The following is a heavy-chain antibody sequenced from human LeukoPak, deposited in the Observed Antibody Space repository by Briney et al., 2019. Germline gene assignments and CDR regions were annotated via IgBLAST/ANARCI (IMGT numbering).Heavy chain of an antibody. CDR2: IYYSGST. D-gene: IGHD6-13*01. CDR3: ARIGAAAGTRGFDY. J-gene: IGHJ4*02. V-gene: IGHV4-59*08. CDR1: GGSISSYY. Sequence: SETLSLTCTVSGGSISSYYWSWIRQPPGKGLEWIGYIYYSGSTNYNPSLKSRVTISVDTSKNQFSLKLSSVTAADTAVYYCARIGAAAGTRGFDYWGQGTLVTVSS.